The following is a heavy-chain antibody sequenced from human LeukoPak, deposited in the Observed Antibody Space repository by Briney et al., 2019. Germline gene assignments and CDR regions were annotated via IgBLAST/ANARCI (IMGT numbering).Heavy chain of an antibody. CDR1: GYSLTSYW. V-gene: IGHV5-51*01. Sequence: GESLKIFCYGSGYSLTSYWIGWVRQVPGKGLEWMGIIYPGDSDTRYSPSFQGPVTISADKSISTAYLQWSSLKAPDTAMYYCATMNPDSGSYYDDAFDIWGQGTMVTVSS. J-gene: IGHJ3*02. CDR3: ATMNPDSGSYYDDAFDI. CDR2: IYPGDSDT. D-gene: IGHD1-26*01.